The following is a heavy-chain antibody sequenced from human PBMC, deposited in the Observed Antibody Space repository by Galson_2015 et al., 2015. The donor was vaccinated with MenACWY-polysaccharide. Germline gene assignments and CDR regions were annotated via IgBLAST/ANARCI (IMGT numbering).Heavy chain of an antibody. D-gene: IGHD3-10*01. CDR3: TAFLITMLRRKDRQKLAD. CDR1: GFTFSNDR. Sequence: SLRLSCAASGFTFSNDRMSWVRQAPGKGLEWVGLIKSKTYGGTTDYAAHVQGRFTISRDDSKNTLYLQMKSLKTEDTAVYHCTAFLITMLRRKDRQKLADWAQETLVTASS. J-gene: IGHJ4*02. CDR2: IKSKTYGGTT. V-gene: IGHV3-15*01.